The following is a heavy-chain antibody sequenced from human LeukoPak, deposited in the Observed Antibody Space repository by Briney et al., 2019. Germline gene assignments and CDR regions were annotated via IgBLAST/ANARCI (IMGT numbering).Heavy chain of an antibody. CDR1: GGSISSYY. CDR3: ARELYPGYPGRN. Sequence: SETLSLTCTVSGGSISSYYWSWIRQPPGKGLEWIGYIYYSGSTNYNPSLKSRVTISVDTSKNQFSLKLSSVTAADTAVYYCARELYPGYPGRNWGGGTLLRVS. D-gene: IGHD5-18*01. CDR2: IYYSGST. V-gene: IGHV4-59*01. J-gene: IGHJ4*02.